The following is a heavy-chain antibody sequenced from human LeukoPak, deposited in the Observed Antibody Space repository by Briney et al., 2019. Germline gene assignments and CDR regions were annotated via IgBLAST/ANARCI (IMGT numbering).Heavy chain of an antibody. D-gene: IGHD6-13*01. Sequence: GASVKVSCKASGGTFSSYAISWVRQAPGQGLEWMGRIIPILGIANYAQKFQGRVTITADKSTSTAYMELSSLRSEDTAVYYCATHWVDSSSWLRAVDYWGQGTLVTVSS. CDR2: IIPILGIA. CDR3: ATHWVDSSSWLRAVDY. J-gene: IGHJ4*02. CDR1: GGTFSSYA. V-gene: IGHV1-69*04.